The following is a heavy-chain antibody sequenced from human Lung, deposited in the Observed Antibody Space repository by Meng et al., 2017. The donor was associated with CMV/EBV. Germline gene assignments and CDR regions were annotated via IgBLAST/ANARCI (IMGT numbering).Heavy chain of an antibody. CDR3: LRRSGGSV. D-gene: IGHD3-10*01. CDR2: IPHRGSS. V-gene: IGHV4-4*02. CDR1: RASITNHNW. Sequence: QVQLRESGPALVKPSETLSLTCAVSRASITNHNWWAWVRQPPGKGLEWIGEIPHRGSSAYNPSLKSRVSMSIDKSKNQFSLKLTSVTAADTVVYHCLRRSGGSVWGQGTLVTVSS. J-gene: IGHJ1*01.